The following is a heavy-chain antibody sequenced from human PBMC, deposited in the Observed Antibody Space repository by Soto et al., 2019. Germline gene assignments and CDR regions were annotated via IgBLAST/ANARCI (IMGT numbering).Heavy chain of an antibody. Sequence: EVQLVESGGGLVQPGGSLRLSCAASGFTFSSYWMHWVRQAPGKGLVWVSRINSDGSSTTYADSVQGRFTISRDNAKNTLYLQMNSLRADDTAVYYCARDPFSNYSRFDPWGQGTLVTVSS. D-gene: IGHD4-4*01. CDR1: GFTFSSYW. CDR3: ARDPFSNYSRFDP. J-gene: IGHJ5*02. CDR2: INSDGSST. V-gene: IGHV3-74*01.